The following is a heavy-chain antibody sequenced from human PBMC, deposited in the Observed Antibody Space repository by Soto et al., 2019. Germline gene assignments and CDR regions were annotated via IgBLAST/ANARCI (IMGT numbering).Heavy chain of an antibody. Sequence: GASVKVSCKASGYTFTGYYMHWVRQAPGQGLEWMGWINPNSGGTNYAQEFQGWVTMTRDTSISTAYMELSRLRSDDTAVYYCARDPSMVRGVIRYYFDYWGQGTLVTVSS. CDR1: GYTFTGYY. V-gene: IGHV1-2*04. D-gene: IGHD3-10*01. CDR2: INPNSGGT. J-gene: IGHJ4*02. CDR3: ARDPSMVRGVIRYYFDY.